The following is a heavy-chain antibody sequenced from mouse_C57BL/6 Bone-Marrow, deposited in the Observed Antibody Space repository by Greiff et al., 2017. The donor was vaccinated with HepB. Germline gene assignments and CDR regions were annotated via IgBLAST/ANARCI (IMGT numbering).Heavy chain of an antibody. D-gene: IGHD2-5*01. CDR3: ARQAYYSNYVSAMDY. J-gene: IGHJ4*01. CDR1: EYEFPSHD. CDR2: INSDGGST. Sequence: VQLKESGGGLVQPGESLKLSCESNEYEFPSHDMSWVRKTPEKRLELVAAINSDGGSTYYPDTMERRFIISRDNTKKTLYLQMSSLRSEDTALYYCARQAYYSNYVSAMDYWGQGTSVTVSS. V-gene: IGHV5-2*01.